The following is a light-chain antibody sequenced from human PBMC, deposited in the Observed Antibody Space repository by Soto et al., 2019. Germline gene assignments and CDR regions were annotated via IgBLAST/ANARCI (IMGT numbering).Light chain of an antibody. CDR3: TSYAAGKNVV. CDR2: EVN. J-gene: IGLJ2*01. Sequence: QSALTQPPSASGSPGQSVTISCTGTSSDVGNYNYVSWYQQYPGKAPKLMIYEVNKRPSGVPDRFSGSKSGNTASLTVSGLQAEDEAEYYCTSYAAGKNVVFGGGTKLTVL. CDR1: SSDVGNYNY. V-gene: IGLV2-8*01.